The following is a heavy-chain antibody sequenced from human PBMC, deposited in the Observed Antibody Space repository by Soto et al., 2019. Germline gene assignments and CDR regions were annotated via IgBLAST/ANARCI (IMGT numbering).Heavy chain of an antibody. CDR1: GFTFSSYA. Sequence: GGSLRLSCAASGFTFSSYAMHWVRQAPGKGLEWVAVISYDGSNKYYADSVKGRFTISRDNSKNTLYLQMNSLRAEYTAVYYCARDRYCSSTSCYPKKFDYWGQGTLVTVSS. V-gene: IGHV3-30-3*01. D-gene: IGHD2-2*01. CDR2: ISYDGSNK. CDR3: ARDRYCSSTSCYPKKFDY. J-gene: IGHJ4*02.